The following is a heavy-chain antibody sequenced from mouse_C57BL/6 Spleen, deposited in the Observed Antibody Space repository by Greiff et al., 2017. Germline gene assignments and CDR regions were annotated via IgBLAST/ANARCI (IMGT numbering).Heavy chain of an antibody. CDR2: ISYDGSN. V-gene: IGHV3-6*01. Sequence: DVQLQESGPGLVKPSQSLSLTCSVTGYSITSGYYWNWIRQFPGNKLEWMGYISYDGSNNYNPSLKNRISITRDTSKNQFFLKLNSVTTEDTATYYCARGYGNHWYFDVWGTGTTVTVSS. CDR1: GYSITSGYY. D-gene: IGHD2-1*01. CDR3: ARGYGNHWYFDV. J-gene: IGHJ1*03.